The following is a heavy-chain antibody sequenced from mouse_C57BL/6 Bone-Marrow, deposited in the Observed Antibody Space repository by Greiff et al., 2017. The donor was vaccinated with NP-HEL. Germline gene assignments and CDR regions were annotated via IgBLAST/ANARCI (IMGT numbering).Heavy chain of an antibody. J-gene: IGHJ4*01. D-gene: IGHD2-3*01. CDR1: GFTFSDYG. CDR2: ISSGSSTI. V-gene: IGHV5-17*01. Sequence: EVKLQESGGGLVKPGGSLKLSCAASGFTFSDYGMHWVRQAPEKGLEWVAYISSGSSTIYYADTVKGRFPISRDNAKNTLFLQMTSLRSEDTAMYYCARGWLLNYAMDYWGQGTSVTVSS. CDR3: ARGWLLNYAMDY.